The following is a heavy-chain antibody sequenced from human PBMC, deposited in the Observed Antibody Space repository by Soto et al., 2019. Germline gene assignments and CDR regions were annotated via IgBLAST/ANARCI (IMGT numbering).Heavy chain of an antibody. D-gene: IGHD3-3*01. V-gene: IGHV3-33*01. CDR1: GFTFTSYG. CDR2: IWYDGSNK. CDR3: ARDRRFLEWLDY. J-gene: IGHJ4*02. Sequence: QMHLVESGGGVVQPGRSLTLSCVASGFTFTSYGIHWVRQAPGKGLEWVAVIWYDGSNKYYGDSVKGRFSISRDNSKNTVYLQMNSRRAEDTAVDYCARDRRFLEWLDYWGQGTLVSVSS.